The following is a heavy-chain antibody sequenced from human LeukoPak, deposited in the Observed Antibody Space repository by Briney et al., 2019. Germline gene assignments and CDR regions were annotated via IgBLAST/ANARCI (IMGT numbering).Heavy chain of an antibody. Sequence: GGSLRLSCAASGFTFSSYEINWVRQAPGKGLEWVSYISSSGSSIKYADSVKGRFTVSRDNAKNSLYLQMNSLRAEDTAVYYCARNGIAVNGYFDYWGQGTLVTVSS. CDR2: ISSSGSSI. CDR1: GFTFSSYE. CDR3: ARNGIAVNGYFDY. J-gene: IGHJ4*02. D-gene: IGHD6-19*01. V-gene: IGHV3-48*03.